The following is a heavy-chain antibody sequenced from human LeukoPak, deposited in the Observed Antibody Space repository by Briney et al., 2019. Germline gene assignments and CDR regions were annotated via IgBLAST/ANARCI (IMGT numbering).Heavy chain of an antibody. CDR2: SNAGNGNT. CDR1: GYTFTSYA. Sequence: ASVKVSCKASGYTFTSYAMHWVRQAPGQRLEWMGWSNAGNGNTKYSQEFQGRVTITRDTSASTVYMELSSLRSEDTAVYYCARDHYHKIHSVMVTAPDYWGQGTLVIVSS. J-gene: IGHJ4*02. V-gene: IGHV1-3*02. CDR3: ARDHYHKIHSVMVTAPDY. D-gene: IGHD2-21*02.